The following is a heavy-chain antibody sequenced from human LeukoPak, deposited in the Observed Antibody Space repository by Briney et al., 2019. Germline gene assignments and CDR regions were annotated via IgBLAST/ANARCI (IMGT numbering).Heavy chain of an antibody. V-gene: IGHV4-4*07. D-gene: IGHD2-15*01. CDR1: GGSFSSYY. CDR3: ARGSFSGGWEI. CDR2: IYISGST. Sequence: SETLSLTCTVSGGSFSSYYWNWIRQSAGEGLEWIGRIYISGSTNYNPSLKSRATMSVDTSKNQFSLNLNSVTAADTAVYYCARGSFSGGWEIWGQGTLVTVSS. J-gene: IGHJ4*02.